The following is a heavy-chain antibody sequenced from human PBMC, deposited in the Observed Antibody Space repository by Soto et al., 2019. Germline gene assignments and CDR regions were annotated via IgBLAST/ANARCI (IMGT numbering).Heavy chain of an antibody. CDR1: GGSISSSSYY. CDR3: ARHVPFTVTGYYYYYYMDV. D-gene: IGHD4-17*01. V-gene: IGHV4-39*01. Sequence: PSETLSLTCTVSGGSISSSSYYWGWIRQPPGKGLEWIGIIYYSGSTYYNPSLKSRVTISVDTSKNQFSLKLSSVTAADTAVYYCARHVPFTVTGYYYYYYMDVWGKGTTVTVSS. J-gene: IGHJ6*03. CDR2: IYYSGST.